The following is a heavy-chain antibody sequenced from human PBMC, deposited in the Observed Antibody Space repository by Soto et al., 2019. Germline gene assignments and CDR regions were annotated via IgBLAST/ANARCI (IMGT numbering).Heavy chain of an antibody. V-gene: IGHV3-7*04. J-gene: IGHJ4*02. CDR1: GFTFSSYW. D-gene: IGHD3-22*01. CDR3: ARGDGDYYDGNGYLGRH. CDR2: KKQDGSEK. Sequence: PXXSLSLSCAASGFTFSSYWMSWVLQAPGKGLEWVANKKQDGSEKYYVDPVKGRLTISRDNAKNTLYLQMNSLRAEDTAVYYCARGDGDYYDGNGYLGRHWGQGTLVTVSS.